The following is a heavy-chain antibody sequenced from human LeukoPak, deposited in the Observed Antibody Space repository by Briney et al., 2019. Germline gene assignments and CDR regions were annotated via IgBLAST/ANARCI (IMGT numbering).Heavy chain of an antibody. D-gene: IGHD6-19*01. CDR1: GSTFTNYW. Sequence: GESLQISCQGSGSTFTNYWIGWVRQMPGKGLECMGIIYPGDSDTRYSPSFQGQVTISADKSISTAYLQWSSLKASDTAMYYCVRTDTSGWYYFDYWGQGTLVTVSS. CDR3: VRTDTSGWYYFDY. V-gene: IGHV5-51*01. J-gene: IGHJ4*02. CDR2: IYPGDSDT.